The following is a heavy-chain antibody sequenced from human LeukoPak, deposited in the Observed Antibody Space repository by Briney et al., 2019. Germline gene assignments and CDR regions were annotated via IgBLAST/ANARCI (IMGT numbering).Heavy chain of an antibody. D-gene: IGHD3-22*01. CDR2: ISGSGGKT. V-gene: IGHV3-23*01. J-gene: IGHJ4*02. CDR3: AKGYYYDSSGYYSPVDY. CDR1: GFTFSSYA. Sequence: PGGSLRLSCAASGFTFSSYAMNWVRQAPGKGLEWVSCISGSGGKTYYVDSVKGRFTISRDNSENTLYLQMNSLRAEDTAVYYCAKGYYYDSSGYYSPVDYWGQGTLVTVSS.